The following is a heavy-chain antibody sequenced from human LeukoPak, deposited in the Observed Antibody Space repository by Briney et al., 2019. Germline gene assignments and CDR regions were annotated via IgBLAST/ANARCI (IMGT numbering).Heavy chain of an antibody. CDR3: ARGRSGDRRYYYSMDV. J-gene: IGHJ6*03. CDR2: MNPNSGNT. D-gene: IGHD7-27*01. CDR1: GYTFTSYD. Sequence: GASVKVSCKASGYTFTSYDIHWVRQATGQGLEWMGWMNPNSGNTGYAQKFQGRVTMTRNTSISTAYMELSSLRSEDTAVYYCARGRSGDRRYYYSMDVWGKGTTVTVSS. V-gene: IGHV1-8*01.